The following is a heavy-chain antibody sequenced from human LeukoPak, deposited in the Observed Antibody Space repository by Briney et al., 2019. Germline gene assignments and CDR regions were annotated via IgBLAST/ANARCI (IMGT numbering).Heavy chain of an antibody. V-gene: IGHV3-66*01. Sequence: GGSLRLSCAASGFTVSSNYMSWVRQAPGKGREGVSVNYSGGSTYYADSVKGRFTISRDNSKNTLYLQMNSLRAEDTAVYYCAIVINAGVSAFDIWGQGKMVTVSS. D-gene: IGHD2-8*01. CDR2: NYSGGST. J-gene: IGHJ3*02. CDR1: GFTVSSNY. CDR3: AIVINAGVSAFDI.